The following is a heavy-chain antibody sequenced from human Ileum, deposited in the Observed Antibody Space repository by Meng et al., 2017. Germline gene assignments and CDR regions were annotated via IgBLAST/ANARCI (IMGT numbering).Heavy chain of an antibody. V-gene: IGHV3-53*01. CDR1: GFIVRSNY. J-gene: IGHJ4*02. Sequence: EVQLVESRGGLIQPGGSLRLSCAASGFIVRSNYMSWVRKPPGKGLEWVSIIYSDGTTYYADSVKGRFTISRDTSKNTVHLQMNSLRAEDTAMYYCARDGVIRGFDYWGQGTLVTVSS. CDR2: IYSDGTT. CDR3: ARDGVIRGFDY. D-gene: IGHD2-21*01.